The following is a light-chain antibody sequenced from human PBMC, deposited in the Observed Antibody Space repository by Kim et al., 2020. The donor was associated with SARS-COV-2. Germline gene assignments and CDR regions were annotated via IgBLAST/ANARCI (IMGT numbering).Light chain of an antibody. Sequence: DIQMTQSPSTLSASVGDRVTMTCRASQTINRWLAWYQQKPGKAPKLLIYTASTLQNGGPSRFSGSKSGTEFTLTISSLQPDDFATYYCQHYNGYPLTFGGGTKVDIK. V-gene: IGKV1-5*03. CDR2: TAS. CDR3: QHYNGYPLT. J-gene: IGKJ4*01. CDR1: QTINRW.